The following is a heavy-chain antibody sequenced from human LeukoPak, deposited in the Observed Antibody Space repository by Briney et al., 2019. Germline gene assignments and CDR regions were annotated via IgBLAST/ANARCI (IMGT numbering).Heavy chain of an antibody. D-gene: IGHD4-11*01. CDR1: GGTFSSYG. CDR2: IIPIFGTA. CDR3: ARDKTVTGYYGMDV. J-gene: IGHJ6*02. Sequence: SVKVSCKASGGTFSSYGISWVRQAPGQGLEWMGGIIPIFGTANYAQKFQGRVTITADESTCTAYMELSSLRSEDTAVYYCARDKTVTGYYGMDVWGQGTTVTVSS. V-gene: IGHV1-69*13.